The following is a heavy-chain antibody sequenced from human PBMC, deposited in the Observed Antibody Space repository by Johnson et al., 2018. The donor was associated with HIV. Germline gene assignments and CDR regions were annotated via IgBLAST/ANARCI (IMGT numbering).Heavy chain of an antibody. CDR1: GFTVNSNY. CDR2: ISWNSDDI. D-gene: IGHD3-16*01. V-gene: IGHV3-20*04. CDR3: ARSIITSPVGAFDI. Sequence: VQLVESGGGVVRPGGSLRLSCAASGFTVNSNYMSWVRQAPGKGLEWVSGISWNSDDIGYADSVTGRFSISRDNAKNCLYLQMNGLNPEDTALYYCARSIITSPVGAFDIWGQGTMVTVSS. J-gene: IGHJ3*02.